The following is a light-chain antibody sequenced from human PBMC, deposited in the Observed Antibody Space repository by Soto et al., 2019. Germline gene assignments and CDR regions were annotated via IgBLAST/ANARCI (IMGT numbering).Light chain of an antibody. J-gene: IGLJ1*01. CDR1: SSDVGGYNY. Sequence: QSVLTQPASVSGSPGQSITVSCTGTSSDVGGYNYVSWYQQHPGKAPKLMIYDVNNRPSGFSNRFSGSNSGNTASLIFSGLQAEDEADYYCSSYTSSSTYVFGTGTKVTVL. CDR2: DVN. V-gene: IGLV2-14*01. CDR3: SSYTSSSTYV.